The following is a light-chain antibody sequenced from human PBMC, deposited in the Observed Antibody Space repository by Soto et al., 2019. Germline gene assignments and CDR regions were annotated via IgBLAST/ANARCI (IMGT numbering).Light chain of an antibody. CDR2: ATS. J-gene: IGKJ1*01. V-gene: IGKV1-6*01. CDR3: LQDFNYPRT. Sequence: AVQLTQSPSSLSESVGDRVTITCRASQDIRTELGWYQQRPGKAPSLLIYATSTLQSGVPSRFSGSGSGTDFTLTITGLQPEDFATYYCLQDFNYPRTFGQGTKV. CDR1: QDIRTE.